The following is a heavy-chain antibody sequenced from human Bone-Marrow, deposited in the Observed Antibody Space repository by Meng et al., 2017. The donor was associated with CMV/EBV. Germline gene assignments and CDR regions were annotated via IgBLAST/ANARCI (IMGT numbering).Heavy chain of an antibody. CDR2: IKQDGSET. Sequence: GGSLRLSCAASRFTFTSYLMSWVRQAPGKGLEWIANIKQDGSETYYEDSVKGRFTISRDNTKNSLYLQMNSLRVDDTAVYYCAREEGEFWGQGPLDPVAS. CDR1: RFTFTSYL. D-gene: IGHD3-16*01. J-gene: IGHJ4*02. V-gene: IGHV3-7*01. CDR3: AREEGEF.